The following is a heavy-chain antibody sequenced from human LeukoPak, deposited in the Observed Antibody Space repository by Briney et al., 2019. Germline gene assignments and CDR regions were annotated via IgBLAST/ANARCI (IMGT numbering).Heavy chain of an antibody. D-gene: IGHD3-10*01. CDR2: INHSGGT. CDR1: GGSFSGYY. J-gene: IGHJ4*02. Sequence: PSETLSLTCAVYGGSFSGYYWSWIRQPPGKGLEWIGEINHSGGTNYNPSLKSRVTISVDTSKNQFSLQLSSVTAADTAVYYCATAGPGSGSYYRIFDYWGRGTLVTVSS. V-gene: IGHV4-34*01. CDR3: ATAGPGSGSYYRIFDY.